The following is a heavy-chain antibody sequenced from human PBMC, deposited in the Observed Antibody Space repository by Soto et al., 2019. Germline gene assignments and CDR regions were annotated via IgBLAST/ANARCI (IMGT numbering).Heavy chain of an antibody. Sequence: ASVKVSCKASGYTFTSYAMHWVRQAPGQRLEWMGWINAGNGNTKYSQKFQGRVTITRDTSASTAYMELSSLRSEDTAAYYCARDEGGPAAMPGDYWGQGTLVTVSS. V-gene: IGHV1-3*01. J-gene: IGHJ4*02. CDR2: INAGNGNT. CDR3: ARDEGGPAAMPGDY. D-gene: IGHD2-2*01. CDR1: GYTFTSYA.